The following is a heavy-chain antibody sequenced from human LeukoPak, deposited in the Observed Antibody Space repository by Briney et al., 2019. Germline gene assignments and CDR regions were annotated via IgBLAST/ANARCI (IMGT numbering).Heavy chain of an antibody. CDR3: ARELTGPYDSSGYFDY. CDR2: ISSSSSTI. CDR1: GFTFSSYS. Sequence: GGSLRLSCAASGFTFSSYSMNWVRQAPGKGLEWVSYISSSSSTIYYADSVKGRFTISRDNAKNSLYLQMNSLRAEDTAVYYCARELTGPYDSSGYFDYWGQGTLVTVSS. V-gene: IGHV3-48*04. J-gene: IGHJ4*02. D-gene: IGHD3-22*01.